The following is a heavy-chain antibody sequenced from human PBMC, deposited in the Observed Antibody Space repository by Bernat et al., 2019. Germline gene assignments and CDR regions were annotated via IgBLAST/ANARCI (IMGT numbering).Heavy chain of an antibody. CDR2: MSYDGSTQ. CDR3: AKDGRIAASIDS. V-gene: IGHV3-30*18. Sequence: QVHLVESGGGVVQPGRSLRLSCVASGFTFSYYGMHWVRQGPGKGLEWGEIMSYDGSTQYYADSVKGRFTLSRDNSKNTLSLQMNSLRAEDAAVYYCAKDGRIAASIDSWGQGTLVTVSS. D-gene: IGHD6-25*01. CDR1: GFTFSYYG. J-gene: IGHJ4*02.